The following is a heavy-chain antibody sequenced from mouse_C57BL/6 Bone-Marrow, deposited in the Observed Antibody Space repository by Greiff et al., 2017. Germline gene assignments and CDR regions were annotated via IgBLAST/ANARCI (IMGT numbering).Heavy chain of an antibody. CDR3: ARRKDGYSYYFDY. D-gene: IGHD2-3*01. CDR2: IDPSDSYT. Sequence: QVQLQQSGAELVMPGASVKLSCKASGYTFTSYWMHWVKQRPGQGLEWIGEIDPSDSYTNYNQKFKGKSTLTVDKSSSTAYMQLSSLTSEDSAVYYCARRKDGYSYYFDYWGQGTTLTVSS. J-gene: IGHJ2*01. V-gene: IGHV1-69*01. CDR1: GYTFTSYW.